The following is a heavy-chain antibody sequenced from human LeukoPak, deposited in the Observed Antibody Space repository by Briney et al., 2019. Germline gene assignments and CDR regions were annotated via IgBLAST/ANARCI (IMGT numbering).Heavy chain of an antibody. J-gene: IGHJ4*02. CDR3: AREPAYYYDSSGRPFDY. D-gene: IGHD3-22*01. CDR1: GFTFSSYA. Sequence: GRSLRLSCAASGFTFSSYAMHWVRQAPGKGLEWVAVISYDGSNKYYADSVKGRFTISRDNSKNTLYLQMNSLRAEDTAVYYCAREPAYYYDSSGRPFDYWGQGTLVTVSS. CDR2: ISYDGSNK. V-gene: IGHV3-30*04.